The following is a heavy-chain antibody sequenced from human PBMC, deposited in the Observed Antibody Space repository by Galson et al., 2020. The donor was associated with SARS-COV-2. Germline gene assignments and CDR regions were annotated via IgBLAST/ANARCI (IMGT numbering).Heavy chain of an antibody. D-gene: IGHD3-3*01. Sequence: GESLKISCAASGFTFSSYGMHWVRQAPGKGLEWVAVISYDGSNKYYADSVKGRFTISRDNSKNTLYLQMNSLRAEDTAVYYCAKDFTYYDFWSGYLRINDHARGENSNAFDIWGQGTMVTVSS. J-gene: IGHJ3*02. CDR2: ISYDGSNK. CDR3: AKDFTYYDFWSGYLRINDHARGENSNAFDI. CDR1: GFTFSSYG. V-gene: IGHV3-30*18.